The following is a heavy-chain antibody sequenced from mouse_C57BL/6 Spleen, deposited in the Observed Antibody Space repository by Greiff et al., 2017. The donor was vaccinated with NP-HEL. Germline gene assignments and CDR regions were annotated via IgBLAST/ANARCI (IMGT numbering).Heavy chain of an antibody. CDR2: IDPSDSET. CDR1: GYTFTSYW. CDR3: AREAYYSKYDY. J-gene: IGHJ2*01. D-gene: IGHD2-5*01. Sequence: VKLQQPGAELVRPGSSVKLSCKASGYTFTSYWMHWVKQRPIQGLEWIGNIDPSDSETHYNQKFKDKATLTVDKSSSTAYMQLSSLTSEDSAVYYCAREAYYSKYDYWGQGTTLTVSS. V-gene: IGHV1-52*01.